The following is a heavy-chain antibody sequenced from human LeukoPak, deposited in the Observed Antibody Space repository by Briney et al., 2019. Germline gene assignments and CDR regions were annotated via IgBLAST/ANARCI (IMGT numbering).Heavy chain of an antibody. J-gene: IGHJ4*02. CDR3: ARDSAPYCSGGSCYSAF. V-gene: IGHV1-18*01. CDR2: ISAYNGNT. D-gene: IGHD2-15*01. CDR1: GYTFTSYG. Sequence: ASVKVSCKASGYTFTSYGISWVRQAPGQGLEWMGWISAYNGNTNYAQKLQGRVTMTTDTSTSTAYVELRSLRSDDTAVYYCARDSAPYCSGGSCYSAFWGQETLVTVSS.